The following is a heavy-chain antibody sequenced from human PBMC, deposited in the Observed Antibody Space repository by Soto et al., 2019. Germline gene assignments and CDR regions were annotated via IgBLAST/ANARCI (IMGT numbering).Heavy chain of an antibody. Sequence: PGGSLRLSCTTSGFTVSSSHMSWVRQAPGKGLDWVSVIYSGGNSYYAVSVQGRFTISRDNSKNTLYLQMNSLRAEDTAVYYCARETNWGPDYWGQGTLVTVSS. CDR1: GFTVSSSH. CDR2: IYSGGNS. D-gene: IGHD7-27*01. J-gene: IGHJ4*02. CDR3: ARETNWGPDY. V-gene: IGHV3-53*01.